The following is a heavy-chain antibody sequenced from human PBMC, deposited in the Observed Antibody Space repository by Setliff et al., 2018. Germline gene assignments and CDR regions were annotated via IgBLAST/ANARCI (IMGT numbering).Heavy chain of an antibody. D-gene: IGHD1-1*01. CDR2: ISYDGSNK. CDR3: ARDERYNYHYYGMDV. V-gene: IGHV3-30-3*01. J-gene: IGHJ6*02. Sequence: GGSLRLSCVVSGFSFSSYAMHWVRQAPGKGLEWVAVISYDGSNKYYGASVKGRFTISRDNSKNTLYLQMNSLRTEDTAVYYCARDERYNYHYYGMDVWGQGTTVTV. CDR1: GFSFSSYA.